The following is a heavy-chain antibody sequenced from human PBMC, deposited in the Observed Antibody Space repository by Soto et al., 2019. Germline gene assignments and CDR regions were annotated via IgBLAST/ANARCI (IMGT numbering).Heavy chain of an antibody. J-gene: IGHJ5*02. CDR3: TKWGCCCPDAVCAAPFDP. V-gene: IGHV4-31*03. CDR2: INDSGPT. Sequence: QVQLQESGPGLVKPSQTLSLTCTVSGGSIRSAGHYWSWIRQHPGKGLEWIGYINDSGPTFYNPSRRSRLYISVDTAENQFSLRLTSVTAADTAVYFCTKWGCCCPDAVCAAPFDPSGQGTLVTVSS. D-gene: IGHD2-15*01. CDR1: GGSIRSAGHY.